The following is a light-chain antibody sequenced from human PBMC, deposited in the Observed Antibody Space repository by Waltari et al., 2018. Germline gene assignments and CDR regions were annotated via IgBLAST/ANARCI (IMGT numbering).Light chain of an antibody. CDR2: AAS. CDR1: QSISSY. J-gene: IGKJ1*01. V-gene: IGKV1-39*01. CDR3: QQSYSQTRT. Sequence: TQSPATLSLSPGERATLSCRASQSISSYLNWYQQKPGKAPKLLIYAASSLQSGIPSRFSGSGSGRDFTLSISSLQPEDFATYCCQQSYSQTRTFGQGTKVEIK.